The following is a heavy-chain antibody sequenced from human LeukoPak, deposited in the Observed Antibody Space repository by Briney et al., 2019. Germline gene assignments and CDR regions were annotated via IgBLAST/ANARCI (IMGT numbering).Heavy chain of an antibody. J-gene: IGHJ3*02. CDR2: ISYDGSNK. Sequence: GRSLRLSCAASGFTFSSYAMHWVRQAPGKGLEWVAVISYDGSNKYYADSVKGRFTISRDNPKNTLYLQMNSLRAEDTAVYYCARDGDYGDYYIPADIWGQGTMVTVSS. V-gene: IGHV3-30-3*01. CDR3: ARDGDYGDYYIPADI. CDR1: GFTFSSYA. D-gene: IGHD4-17*01.